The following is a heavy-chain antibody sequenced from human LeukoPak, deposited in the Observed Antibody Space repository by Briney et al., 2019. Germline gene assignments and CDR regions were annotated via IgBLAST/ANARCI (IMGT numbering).Heavy chain of an antibody. Sequence: GGSLRLSCAASGFTFSSHEMNWVRQAPGKGLEWVSYISSSGSTIYYADSVKGRFTISRDNAKNSLYLQMNSLRAEDTAVYYCARAPLDYENWFDPWGQGTLVTVSS. CDR3: ARAPLDYENWFDP. D-gene: IGHD4-17*01. V-gene: IGHV3-48*03. CDR2: ISSSGSTI. CDR1: GFTFSSHE. J-gene: IGHJ5*02.